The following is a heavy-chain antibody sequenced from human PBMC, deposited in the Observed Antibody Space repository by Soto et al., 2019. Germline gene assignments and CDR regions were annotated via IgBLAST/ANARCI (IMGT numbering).Heavy chain of an antibody. CDR3: ARDLAKGGGSAGFDY. CDR2: INPKSGGT. V-gene: IGHV1-2*02. CDR1: GYSFTTHY. D-gene: IGHD1-26*01. Sequence: QVQLVQSGAEVKQPGASVTLSCKASGYSFTTHYMHWVRQAPGQGLEWMGWINPKSGGTMYPQKFQGRVTMTWDTSISTAYMALTRLRSDDTAVYYCARDLAKGGGSAGFDYWGQGTLVTVSS. J-gene: IGHJ4*02.